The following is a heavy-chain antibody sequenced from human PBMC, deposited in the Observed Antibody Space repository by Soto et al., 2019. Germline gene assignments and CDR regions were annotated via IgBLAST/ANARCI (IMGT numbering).Heavy chain of an antibody. D-gene: IGHD2-15*01. CDR3: TRGPAYCSGGSCYTPSFDY. CDR2: IRSKAYGGTT. J-gene: IGHJ4*02. Sequence: GGSLRLSCTASGFTFGDYAMSWFRQAPGKGLEWVGFIRSKAYGGTTEYAASVKGRFTISRDDSKSIAYLQMNSLKTEDTAVYYCTRGPAYCSGGSCYTPSFDYWGQGTLVTVSS. V-gene: IGHV3-49*03. CDR1: GFTFGDYA.